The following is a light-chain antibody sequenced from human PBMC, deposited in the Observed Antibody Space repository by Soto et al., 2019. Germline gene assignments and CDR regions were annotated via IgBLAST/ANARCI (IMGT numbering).Light chain of an antibody. V-gene: IGKV1-12*01. CDR1: QDISHC. J-gene: IGKJ4*01. Sequence: DIQMTQSPSSVSASVGDRVTITCQASQDISHCLAWHQQKPGEAPKLLIYSATTLHSGVPSRFSGSGSGTDFTLTINSLQPEDFATYFCLQGHTFPLTFGGGTKVEIK. CDR2: SAT. CDR3: LQGHTFPLT.